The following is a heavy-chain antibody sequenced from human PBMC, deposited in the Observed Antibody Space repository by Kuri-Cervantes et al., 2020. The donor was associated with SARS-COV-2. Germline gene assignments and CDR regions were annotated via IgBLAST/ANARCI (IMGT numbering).Heavy chain of an antibody. CDR1: GFTVSSNY. Sequence: GGSLRLSCAASGFTVSSNYMSWVRQAPGKGLEWVSVIYSGGSTYYADSVKGRFTISRGNSKNTLYLQMNSLRAADTAVYYCARLGRYCSSTSCYPNWFDPWGQGTLVTVSS. CDR3: ARLGRYCSSTSCYPNWFDP. J-gene: IGHJ5*02. CDR2: IYSGGST. V-gene: IGHV3-53*01. D-gene: IGHD2-2*01.